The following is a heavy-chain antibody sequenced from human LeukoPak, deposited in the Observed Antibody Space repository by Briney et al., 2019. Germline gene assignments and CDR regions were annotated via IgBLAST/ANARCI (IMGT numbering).Heavy chain of an antibody. CDR2: IVVGSGNT. J-gene: IGHJ4*02. V-gene: IGHV1-58*02. Sequence: SVKVSCKASGFTFTSPAMQWVRQARGQRLEWIGWIVVGSGNTNYAQKFQERVTITRDMSTSTAYLELSSLRSEDTAVYYCAPLLPHYYDSSGYTPGDWGQGTLVTVSS. CDR3: APLLPHYYDSSGYTPGD. CDR1: GFTFTSPA. D-gene: IGHD3-22*01.